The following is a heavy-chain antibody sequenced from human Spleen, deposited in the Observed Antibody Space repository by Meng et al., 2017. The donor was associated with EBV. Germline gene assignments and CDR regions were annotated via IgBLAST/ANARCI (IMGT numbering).Heavy chain of an antibody. CDR2: LNPNSGGT. CDR1: GHSFTDFS. Sequence: HVQLVQPGAEVKKPGDSVKVSCKSSGHSFTDFSIHWVRQVPGQGLEWMGRLNPNSGGTNYAQNFQGRVTMTSDTSISTAYMALSGLTSDDTAVYYCASAYIYVFDYWGQGTLVTVSS. CDR3: ASAYIYVFDY. D-gene: IGHD5-18*01. J-gene: IGHJ4*02. V-gene: IGHV1-2*06.